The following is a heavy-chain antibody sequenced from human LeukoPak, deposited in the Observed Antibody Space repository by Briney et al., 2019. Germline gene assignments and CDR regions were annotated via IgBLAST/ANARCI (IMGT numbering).Heavy chain of an antibody. CDR2: INHSGST. D-gene: IGHD6-19*01. CDR3: ATMLATWQQWTNY. J-gene: IGHJ4*02. CDR1: GGSLSGHY. Sequence: PSETLSLTCAVYGGSLSGHYWRGLRQPPGKGLEWIGEINHSGSTNYNPSLKSRVTISVDTSKNQFSLTLSSVTAAHTAVYYCATMLATWQQWTNYGGQGTLVTVSS. V-gene: IGHV4-34*01.